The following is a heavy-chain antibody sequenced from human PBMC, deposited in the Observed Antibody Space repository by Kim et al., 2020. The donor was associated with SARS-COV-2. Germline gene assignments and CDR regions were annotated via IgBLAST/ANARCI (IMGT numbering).Heavy chain of an antibody. D-gene: IGHD6-13*01. V-gene: IGHV5-10-1*01. CDR3: ASSMLSIAAAGTGDYYGMDV. CDR2: IDPSDSYT. J-gene: IGHJ6*02. CDR1: GYSFTSYW. Sequence: GESLKISCKGSGYSFTSYWISWVRQMPGKGLEWMGRIDPSDSYTNYSPSFQGHVTISADKSISTAYLQWSSLKASDTAMYYCASSMLSIAAAGTGDYYGMDVWGQGTTVTVSS.